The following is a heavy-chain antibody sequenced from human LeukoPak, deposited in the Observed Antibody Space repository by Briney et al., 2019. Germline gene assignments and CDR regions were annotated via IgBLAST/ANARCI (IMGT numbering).Heavy chain of an antibody. CDR3: AKDRTAGYDGLVDY. J-gene: IGHJ4*02. V-gene: IGHV3-30*18. D-gene: IGHD5-12*01. CDR1: GFTFSNYG. Sequence: GRSLRLSCAASGFTFSNYGMHWVREAPGKGLEAVAVISYDGSNKYYTDSVKGRFTISRDNSKNTLYLQMNSLRAEDTAVYYCAKDRTAGYDGLVDYWGQGTLVTVSS. CDR2: ISYDGSNK.